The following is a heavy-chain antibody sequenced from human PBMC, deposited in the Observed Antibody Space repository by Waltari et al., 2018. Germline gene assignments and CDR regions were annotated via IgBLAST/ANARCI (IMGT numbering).Heavy chain of an antibody. CDR2: INPSGGST. CDR1: GYTFTSFY. J-gene: IGHJ4*02. CDR3: ARAQTYYYDSSGYYLGLGY. D-gene: IGHD3-22*01. Sequence: QVQLVQSGAEVKKPGASLKVSCKTSGYTFTSFYIHWVRQAPGQGLEWMGIINPSGGSTSYAQKFQGRVTMTRDTSTSTVYMELSSLRSEDTAVYYCARAQTYYYDSSGYYLGLGYWGQGTLVTVSS. V-gene: IGHV1-46*01.